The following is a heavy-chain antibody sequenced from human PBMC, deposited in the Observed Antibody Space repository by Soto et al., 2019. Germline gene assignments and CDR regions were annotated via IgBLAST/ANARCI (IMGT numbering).Heavy chain of an antibody. V-gene: IGHV1-69*13. CDR3: ARSHCSECYYYYYGMDV. CDR1: GGTFSSYA. D-gene: IGHD2-21*02. J-gene: IGHJ6*02. Sequence: SVKVSCKASGGTFSSYAISWVRQAPGQGLEWMGWIIPIFGTANYAQKFQGRVTITADESTSTAYMELSSLRSEDTAVYYCARSHCSECYYYYYGMDVWGQGTTVTVSS. CDR2: IIPIFGTA.